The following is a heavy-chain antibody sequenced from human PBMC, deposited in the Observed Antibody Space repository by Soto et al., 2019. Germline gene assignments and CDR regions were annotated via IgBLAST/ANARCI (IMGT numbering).Heavy chain of an antibody. CDR3: ARDLRSSGWYNPMGDNWFDP. V-gene: IGHV1-2*04. Sequence: QVQLVQSGAEVKKPGASVKVSCKASGYTFTGYYMHWVRQAPGQGLEWMGWINPNSGGTNYAQEFQGWVTMTRDTSISTAYMELSRLRSDDTAVYYCARDLRSSGWYNPMGDNWFDPWGQGTLVTVSS. CDR2: INPNSGGT. CDR1: GYTFTGYY. D-gene: IGHD6-19*01. J-gene: IGHJ5*02.